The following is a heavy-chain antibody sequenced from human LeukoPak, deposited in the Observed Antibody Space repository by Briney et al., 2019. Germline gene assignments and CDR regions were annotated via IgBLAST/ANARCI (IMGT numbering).Heavy chain of an antibody. CDR2: MSYDGVHK. CDR1: GFTFSTYA. J-gene: IGHJ4*02. Sequence: GGSLRLSCAGSGFTFSTYAMHWVRQAPGKGLEWVAVMSYDGVHKYYADSVRGRFTISRDNSKNTLYLQMNSLRADDTAMYYCARDNIAGSGSSDWGQGTLVTVSS. CDR3: ARDNIAGSGSSD. V-gene: IGHV3-30-3*01. D-gene: IGHD3-10*01.